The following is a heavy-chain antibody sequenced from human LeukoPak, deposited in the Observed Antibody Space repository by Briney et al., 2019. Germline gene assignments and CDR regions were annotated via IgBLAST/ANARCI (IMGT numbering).Heavy chain of an antibody. D-gene: IGHD2-21*01. CDR1: GFTFSSYA. V-gene: IGHV3-23*01. J-gene: IGHJ4*02. CDR3: ARERADAIGAFDS. CDR2: ISPTTGTT. Sequence: GGSLRLSCAASGFTFSSYAMSWIRQAPGKGLEWLSAISPTTGTTFYADSVKGRFTISRDNSKNTLWLQMSSLRAEDTALYYCARERADAIGAFDSWGQGTLVTVSS.